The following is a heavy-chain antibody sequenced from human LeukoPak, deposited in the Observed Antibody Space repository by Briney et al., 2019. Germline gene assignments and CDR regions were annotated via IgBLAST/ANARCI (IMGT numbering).Heavy chain of an antibody. D-gene: IGHD2-2*01. CDR1: GGSISSYY. V-gene: IGHV4-59*01. J-gene: IGHJ5*02. Sequence: SETLSLTCTVSGGSISSYYWSWIRQPPGKGLEWIGYTYYSGSTNYNPSLKSRVTISVDTSKNQFSLKLSSVTAADTAVYYCARLYCSSTSCYGDWFDPWGQGTLVTVSS. CDR2: TYYSGST. CDR3: ARLYCSSTSCYGDWFDP.